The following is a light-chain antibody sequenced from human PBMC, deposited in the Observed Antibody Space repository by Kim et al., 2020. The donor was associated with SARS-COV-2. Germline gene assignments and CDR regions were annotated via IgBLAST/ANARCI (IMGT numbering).Light chain of an antibody. CDR3: HVWDDSSDHYV. J-gene: IGLJ1*01. CDR2: YDS. V-gene: IGLV3-21*04. Sequence: APGKTAGITCGGNNIGSKNVHWYQQKPGQAPVLVISYDSDRPSGIPERFSGSNSGNTATLTISRVEAGDEADYYCHVWDDSSDHYVFGTGTKVTVL. CDR1: NIGSKN.